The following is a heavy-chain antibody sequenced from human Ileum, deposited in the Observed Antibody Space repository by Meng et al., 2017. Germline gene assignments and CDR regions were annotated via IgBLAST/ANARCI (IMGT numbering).Heavy chain of an antibody. CDR2: ISHSGSA. CDR3: ARHGGYSQDF. CDR1: CCCMISNPS. Sequence: VRLPASAPVLRRPLATLSLRGAGFCCCMISNPSWNWVRRPPGKGLEWIGQISHSGSAYYNPSLKSRVTMSVDKSKSQFSLMLTSVTAADTAIYYCARHGGYSQDFWGQGTLVTVSS. J-gene: IGHJ4*02. V-gene: IGHV4-4*02. D-gene: IGHD4-23*01.